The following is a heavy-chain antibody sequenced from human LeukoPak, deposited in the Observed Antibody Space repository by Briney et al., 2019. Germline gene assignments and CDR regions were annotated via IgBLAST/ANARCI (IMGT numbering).Heavy chain of an antibody. J-gene: IGHJ3*02. V-gene: IGHV1-2*02. CDR1: GYTFTVYY. CDR3: ARGSDYGGNNDAFDI. D-gene: IGHD4-23*01. CDR2: INPNSGGT. Sequence: ASVKVSSKASGYTFTVYYMHWGRQAPGQGLEWMGWINPNSGGTNYAQKFQGRVTMTRDTSISTAYMELSRLRSDDTAVYYCARGSDYGGNNDAFDIWGQGTMVAVS.